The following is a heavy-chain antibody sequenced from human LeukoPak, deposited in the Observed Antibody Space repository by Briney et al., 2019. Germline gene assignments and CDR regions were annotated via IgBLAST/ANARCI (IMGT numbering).Heavy chain of an antibody. D-gene: IGHD4-11*01. Sequence: GGSLRLSCAASGFTFSSYAMSWVRQAPGQGLEWVSAISGSGGSTYYADSVKGRFTISRDNSKNTLYLQMNSLRAEDTAVYYCAKVGSYSNYYYYYYMDVWGKGTTVTVSS. CDR2: ISGSGGST. CDR1: GFTFSSYA. J-gene: IGHJ6*03. V-gene: IGHV3-23*01. CDR3: AKVGSYSNYYYYYYMDV.